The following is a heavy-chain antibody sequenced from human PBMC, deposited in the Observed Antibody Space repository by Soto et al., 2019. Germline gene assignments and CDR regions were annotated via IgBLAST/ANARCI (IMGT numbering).Heavy chain of an antibody. CDR3: ARDRSCSSGYDGMDV. Sequence: EVQLVESGGGLIQPGGSLRLSCAASGFTVSSNYMSWVRQAPGKGLEWVSVIYSDGSTYYADSVKGRFTISRDNSKNRLYLQMNSLRAEDRAVYYGARDRSCSSGYDGMDVWGQGTTVTVSS. J-gene: IGHJ6*02. CDR1: GFTVSSNY. V-gene: IGHV3-53*01. D-gene: IGHD3-10*01. CDR2: IYSDGST.